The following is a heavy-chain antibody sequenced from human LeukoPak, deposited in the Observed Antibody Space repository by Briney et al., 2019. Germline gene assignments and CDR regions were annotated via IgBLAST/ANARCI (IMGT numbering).Heavy chain of an antibody. CDR3: ARVVPEDIVVVPAAMGWFDP. Sequence: SETLSLTCAVSGYSISSGYYWGWIRQPPGKGLEWIGSIYHSGSTYYNPSPKSRVTISVDTSKNQFSLKLSSVTAADTAVYYCARVVPEDIVVVPAAMGWFDPWGQGTLVTVSS. V-gene: IGHV4-38-2*01. D-gene: IGHD2-2*01. J-gene: IGHJ5*02. CDR1: GYSISSGYY. CDR2: IYHSGST.